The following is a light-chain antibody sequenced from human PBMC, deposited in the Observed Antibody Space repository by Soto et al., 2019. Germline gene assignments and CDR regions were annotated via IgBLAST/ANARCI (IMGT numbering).Light chain of an antibody. Sequence: SYELTQPPSVSVAPGKTASVACGGSNIGSKSVHWYQKKSGQAPVLVMYYDSARPSGIPERFSGSNSGNTATLTISRVEAGDGADDYCQVWDISSGHVVFGGGTKLTVL. CDR1: NIGSKS. CDR3: QVWDISSGHVV. CDR2: YDS. J-gene: IGLJ3*02. V-gene: IGLV3-21*01.